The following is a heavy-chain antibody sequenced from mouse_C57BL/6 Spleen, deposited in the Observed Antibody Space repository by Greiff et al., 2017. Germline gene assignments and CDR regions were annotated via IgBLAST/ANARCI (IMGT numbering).Heavy chain of an antibody. CDR3: ARGSTVGATGYFEV. V-gene: IGHV1-50*01. Sequence: QVQLQQSGAELVKPGASVKLSCKASGYTFTSYWMQWVKQRPGQGLEWIGEIDPSDSYTNYNQKFKGKATLTVDTSSSTAYVQLSSLTSADSAVYYCARGSTVGATGYFEVWGTGTTVTVAS. D-gene: IGHD1-1*01. CDR1: GYTFTSYW. CDR2: IDPSDSYT. J-gene: IGHJ1*03.